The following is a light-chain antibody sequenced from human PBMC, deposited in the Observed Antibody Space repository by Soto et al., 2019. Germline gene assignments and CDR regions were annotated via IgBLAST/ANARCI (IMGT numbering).Light chain of an antibody. J-gene: IGLJ2*01. Sequence: QSALTQPASVSGSPGQSITISCTGTSSDVGSYNLVSWYQQHPGKAPKLMIYEGSKRPSGVSNRFSGSKSGNTASLTISGLQAEDEADYYSCSYAGISTHVVFGGGTKLTVL. CDR1: SSDVGSYNL. V-gene: IGLV2-23*01. CDR3: CSYAGISTHVV. CDR2: EGS.